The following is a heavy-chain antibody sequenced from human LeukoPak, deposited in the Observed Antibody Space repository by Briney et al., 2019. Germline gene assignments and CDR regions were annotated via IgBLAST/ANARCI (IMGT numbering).Heavy chain of an antibody. D-gene: IGHD1-26*01. Sequence: GGSLRLSCAASGFTFSNYWMSWVRQAPGKGLEWVANIKVDGSEKYYVDSVKGRFTISRDNTKNSLYLQMNSLRAEDTAVYYCARDGVGSGSYYGQKTHFDYWGQGTLVTVSS. CDR3: ARDGVGSGSYYGQKTHFDY. V-gene: IGHV3-7*01. J-gene: IGHJ4*02. CDR2: IKVDGSEK. CDR1: GFTFSNYW.